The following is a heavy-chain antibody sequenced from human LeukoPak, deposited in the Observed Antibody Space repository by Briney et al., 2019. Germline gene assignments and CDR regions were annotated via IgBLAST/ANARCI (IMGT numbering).Heavy chain of an antibody. CDR3: AREHDILTGYYYYGMDV. J-gene: IGHJ6*02. CDR1: GYTLTGYY. V-gene: IGHV1-2*06. Sequence: ASVKVSCKASGYTLTGYYMHWVRQAPGQGLEWMGRINPNSGGTNYAQKFQGRVTMTRDTSISTAYMELSRLRSDDTAVYYCAREHDILTGYYYYGMDVWGQGTTVTVSS. CDR2: INPNSGGT. D-gene: IGHD3-9*01.